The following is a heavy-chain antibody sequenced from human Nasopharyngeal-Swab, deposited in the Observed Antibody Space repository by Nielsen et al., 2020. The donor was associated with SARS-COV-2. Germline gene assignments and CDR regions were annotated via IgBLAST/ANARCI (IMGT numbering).Heavy chain of an antibody. CDR1: GGSFSGYY. CDR2: INHSGST. V-gene: IGHV4-34*01. J-gene: IGHJ2*01. CDR3: ARASTVTTFFDL. D-gene: IGHD4-17*01. Sequence: SETMSLTCAVYGGSFSGYYWSWIRQPPGKGLEWIGEINHSGSTNYNPSLKSRVTISVDTSKNQFSLKLNSVTAADTAVYYCARASTVTTFFDLWGRGTLFTVSP.